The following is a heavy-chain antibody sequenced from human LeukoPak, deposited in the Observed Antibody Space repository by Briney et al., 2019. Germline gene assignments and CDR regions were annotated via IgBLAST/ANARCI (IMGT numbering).Heavy chain of an antibody. D-gene: IGHD1-26*01. J-gene: IGHJ4*02. CDR2: ISASGGST. Sequence: GGSLRLSCAASGFTFNSNGMSWVRQAPGKGLEWVSVISASGGSTYYADSVKGRFTISRDNSKNTLYLQINSLRVEDTAVYYCTKFSLRGTYSFDHWGQGTLVTVSS. CDR1: GFTFNSNG. CDR3: TKFSLRGTYSFDH. V-gene: IGHV3-23*01.